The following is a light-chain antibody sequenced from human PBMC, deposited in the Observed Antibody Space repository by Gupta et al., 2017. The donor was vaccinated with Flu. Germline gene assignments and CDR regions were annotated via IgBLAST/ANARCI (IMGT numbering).Light chain of an antibody. Sequence: SYVLTLPPSVSVAPGQTARITCGGNNIGSKSVHWYQQKPGQAPVLVVYDDRYRPSGIPERFSGANSGNTATRTISRVEAGDEADYYCHVWDSSSDHGVFGGGTKLTVL. CDR2: DDR. J-gene: IGLJ3*02. CDR3: HVWDSSSDHGV. CDR1: NIGSKS. V-gene: IGLV3-21*02.